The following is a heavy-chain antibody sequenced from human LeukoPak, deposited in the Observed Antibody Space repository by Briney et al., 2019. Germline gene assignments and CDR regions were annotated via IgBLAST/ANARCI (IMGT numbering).Heavy chain of an antibody. CDR3: ARAELRRYNWFDP. D-gene: IGHD1-7*01. CDR2: ISSSSSTI. CDR1: GFTFSSYS. V-gene: IGHV3-48*02. Sequence: GGSLRLSCAASGFTFSSYSMDWVRQAPGKGLEWVSYISSSSSTIYYADSVKGRFTISRDNAKNSLYLQMNSLRDEDTAVYYCARAELRRYNWFDPWGQGTLVTVSS. J-gene: IGHJ5*02.